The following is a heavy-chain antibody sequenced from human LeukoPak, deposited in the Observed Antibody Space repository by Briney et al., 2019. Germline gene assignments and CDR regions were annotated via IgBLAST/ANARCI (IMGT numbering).Heavy chain of an antibody. CDR3: ARGRPHASRLLYYYYMDV. J-gene: IGHJ6*03. V-gene: IGHV1-2*02. D-gene: IGHD1-26*01. CDR1: GYTFTGYY. Sequence: ASVKVSCKASGYTFTGYYMHWVRQAPGQGLEWMGWINPNSGGTNYAQKFQGRVTMTRDTSISTAYMELSRLRSDDTAVYYCARGRPHASRLLYYYYMDVWGKGTTVTISS. CDR2: INPNSGGT.